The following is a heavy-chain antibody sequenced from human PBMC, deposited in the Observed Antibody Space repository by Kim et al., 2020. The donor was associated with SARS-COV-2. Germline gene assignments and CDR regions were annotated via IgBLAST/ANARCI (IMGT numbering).Heavy chain of an antibody. CDR1: GGTFSSYA. CDR2: IIPIFGTA. J-gene: IGHJ6*03. Sequence: SVKVSCKASGGTFSSYAISWVRQAPGQGLEWMGGIIPIFGTANYAQKFQGRVTITADESTSTAYMELSSLRSEDTAVYYCARGGKVDDFWSGYYPYYYYMDVWGKGTTVTVSS. D-gene: IGHD3-3*01. CDR3: ARGGKVDDFWSGYYPYYYYMDV. V-gene: IGHV1-69*13.